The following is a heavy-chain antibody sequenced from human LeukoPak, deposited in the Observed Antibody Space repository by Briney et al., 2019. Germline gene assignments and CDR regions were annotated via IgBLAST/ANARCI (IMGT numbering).Heavy chain of an antibody. CDR3: ARDRGSDY. V-gene: IGHV3-48*02. D-gene: IGHD3-16*01. J-gene: IGHJ4*02. CDR2: ISSSSSTR. Sequence: GGSLRLSCAASGFTFSSYSMNWVRQAPGKGLEWVSYISSSSSTRYYAGSVKGRFTISRDNAKNSLYLQMNSLRDDDTAVYYCARDRGSDYWGQGTLVTVSS. CDR1: GFTFSSYS.